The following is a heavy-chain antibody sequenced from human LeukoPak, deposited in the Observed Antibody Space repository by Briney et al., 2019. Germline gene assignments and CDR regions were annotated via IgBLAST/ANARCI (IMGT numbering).Heavy chain of an antibody. CDR1: GFSFSTYA. CDR3: AKDQPWGLFDS. J-gene: IGHJ4*02. D-gene: IGHD7-27*01. CDR2: ISGSGSST. V-gene: IGHV3-23*01. Sequence: GGSLRLSCAASGFSFSTYAMSWVRQAPGKGLEWVSLISGSGSSTYYADSVKGRFTISRDNSKNTLYLQMNSLRAEDTAVYFCAKDQPWGLFDSWGQGTLVTVSS.